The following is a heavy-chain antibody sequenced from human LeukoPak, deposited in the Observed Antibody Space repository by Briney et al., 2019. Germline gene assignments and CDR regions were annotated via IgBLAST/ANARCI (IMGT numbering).Heavy chain of an antibody. CDR2: ISHSGST. CDR3: ARGGLDTRRGGYFDY. V-gene: IGHV4-34*01. Sequence: PSGTLSLTCAVYGGSFSGYYWSWVRQPPGKGLEWIGEISHSGSTYYNPSLKSRVTVSVDTSKNQFSLRLSSVTAADTAVYYCARGGLDTRRGGYFDYWGQGILVTVSS. CDR1: GGSFSGYY. D-gene: IGHD5-18*01. J-gene: IGHJ4*02.